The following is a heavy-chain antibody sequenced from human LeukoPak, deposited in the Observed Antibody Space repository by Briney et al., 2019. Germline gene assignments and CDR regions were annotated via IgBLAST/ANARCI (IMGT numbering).Heavy chain of an antibody. D-gene: IGHD3-22*01. V-gene: IGHV4-4*07. CDR3: ARVGNYYDSSGYYYFDY. CDR1: GGSISIYY. Sequence: SETLSLTCTVSGGSISIYYWSWIRQPAGNGLDSIGRIYTSGSTNYNPSLKSRVTMSVDTSKNQFSLKLSSVTAADTAVYYCARVGNYYDSSGYYYFDYWGQGTLVTVSS. CDR2: IYTSGST. J-gene: IGHJ4*02.